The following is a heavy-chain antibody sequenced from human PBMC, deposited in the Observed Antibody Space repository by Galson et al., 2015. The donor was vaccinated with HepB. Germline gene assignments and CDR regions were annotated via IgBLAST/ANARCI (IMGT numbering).Heavy chain of an antibody. J-gene: IGHJ3*02. Sequence: QSGAEVKKPRESLKISCKGSGYIFISYWIAWVRQMPGKGLEWMGITFPRDSDTKYSPTFQGQVTVSADESISTAYLQWSSLKASDTAMYYCARLLYDSRGYHAFDIWGQGTLVTVSS. CDR1: GYIFISYW. CDR3: ARLLYDSRGYHAFDI. CDR2: TFPRDSDT. V-gene: IGHV5-51*01. D-gene: IGHD3-22*01.